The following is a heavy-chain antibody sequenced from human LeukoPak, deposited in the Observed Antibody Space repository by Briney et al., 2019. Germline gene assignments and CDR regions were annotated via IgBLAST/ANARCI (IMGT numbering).Heavy chain of an antibody. CDR3: ARASYDILTGYSLNWFDP. D-gene: IGHD3-9*01. Sequence: ASVKVSCKASGYTFIRYAIHWVRQFPGQRLEWMGWINGGNGKKKYSQKCQGRVTIIRDTSANTAYMELSSLRSEDTAVYYCARASYDILTGYSLNWFDPWGQGTLVTVSS. J-gene: IGHJ5*02. CDR2: INGGNGKK. V-gene: IGHV1-3*01. CDR1: GYTFIRYA.